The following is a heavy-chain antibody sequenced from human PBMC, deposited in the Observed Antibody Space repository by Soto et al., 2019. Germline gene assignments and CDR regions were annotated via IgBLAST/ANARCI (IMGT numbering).Heavy chain of an antibody. Sequence: EVQLVESGGGLVQPGGSLRLSCAASGFTFNNYYMVWVRQAPGRGLEWVANINQDGSAKYYVDSVKGRFTISRDNAKSSLYLQINSLRAEDTATYDCGRGFGGTHWGQGSLVTVSS. CDR1: GFTFNNYY. V-gene: IGHV3-7*05. J-gene: IGHJ4*02. CDR3: GRGFGGTH. D-gene: IGHD2-15*01. CDR2: INQDGSAK.